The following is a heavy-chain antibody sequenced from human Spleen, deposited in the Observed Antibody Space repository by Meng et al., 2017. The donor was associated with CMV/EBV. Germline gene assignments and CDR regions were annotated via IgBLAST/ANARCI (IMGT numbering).Heavy chain of an antibody. V-gene: IGHV4-34*01. CDR3: ARDNSDLRARWYYFDN. Sequence: SETLSLTCTVSGGSFTGYYWSWIRQTPGKGLEWNGDVNHSGSTNYSPSLKSRVSVSVDTSKIQFSLKLRSVTAANTAMYYCARDNSDLRARWYYFDNWGQGTLVTVSS. J-gene: IGHJ4*02. CDR2: VNHSGST. D-gene: IGHD4-23*01. CDR1: GGSFTGYY.